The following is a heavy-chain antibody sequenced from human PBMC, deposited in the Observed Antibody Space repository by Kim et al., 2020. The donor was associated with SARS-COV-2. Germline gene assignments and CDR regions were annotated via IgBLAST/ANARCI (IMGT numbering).Heavy chain of an antibody. D-gene: IGHD3-3*01. CDR2: IKQDGSEK. CDR1: GFTFSSYW. Sequence: GGSLRLSCAASGFTFSSYWMSWVRQAPGKGLEWVANIKQDGSEKYYVDSVKGRFTISRDNAKNSLYLQMNSLRAEDTAVYYCARDNYDFWSGYYSWFDPWGQGTLVTVSS. J-gene: IGHJ5*02. V-gene: IGHV3-7*03. CDR3: ARDNYDFWSGYYSWFDP.